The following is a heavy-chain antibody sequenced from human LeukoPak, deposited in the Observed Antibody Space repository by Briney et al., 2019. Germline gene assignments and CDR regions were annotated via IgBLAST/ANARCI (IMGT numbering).Heavy chain of an antibody. D-gene: IGHD4-11*01. J-gene: IGHJ6*03. CDR2: IYSDGST. CDR3: ARDRTGQQLISRKDYYMDV. V-gene: IGHV3-66*01. Sequence: GGSLRLSCAASGFTVSSNYMSWVRQAPGKGLEWVSIIYSDGSTYYADSVKGRFTISRDNSKNTLYLQMNSLRAEDTAVYYCARDRTGQQLISRKDYYMDVWGKGTTVTISS. CDR1: GFTVSSNY.